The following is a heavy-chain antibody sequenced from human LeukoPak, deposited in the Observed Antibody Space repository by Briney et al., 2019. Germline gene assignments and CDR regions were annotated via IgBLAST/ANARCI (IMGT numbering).Heavy chain of an antibody. CDR3: ARDGEMATIYFDY. CDR2: IIPIVGIA. J-gene: IGHJ4*02. V-gene: IGHV1-69*04. D-gene: IGHD5-24*01. Sequence: GASVKVSCKASGGTFSSYAISWVRQAPGQGLKWMGTIIPIVGIANYAQKFQGRVTITADKSTSTAYMELSSLRSEDTAVYYCARDGEMATIYFDYWGQGTLVTVSS. CDR1: GGTFSSYA.